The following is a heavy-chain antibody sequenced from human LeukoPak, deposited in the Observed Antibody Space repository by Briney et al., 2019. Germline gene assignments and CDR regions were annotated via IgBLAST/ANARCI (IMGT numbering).Heavy chain of an antibody. V-gene: IGHV3-7*01. CDR3: AGERTRTDYYDRSGYSS. Sequence: PGGSLRLSCAASGFTFSSYWMSWVRQAPGKGLEWVANIKQDGSERDYVDSVKGRFTISRDNAKNSLYLQMNSLRAEDTAVYYCAGERTRTDYYDRSGYSSWGQGTLVTVSS. J-gene: IGHJ5*02. CDR2: IKQDGSER. CDR1: GFTFSSYW. D-gene: IGHD3-22*01.